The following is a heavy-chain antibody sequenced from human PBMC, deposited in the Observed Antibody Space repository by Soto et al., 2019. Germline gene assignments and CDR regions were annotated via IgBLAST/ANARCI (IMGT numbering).Heavy chain of an antibody. CDR1: GGTFNSYD. CDR2: IIPIVETP. J-gene: IGHJ5*02. V-gene: IGHV1-69*01. CDR3: ARLSRPNYYDTSGFFKDNWFDP. D-gene: IGHD3-22*01. Sequence: QVQLVQSGAEVKKPGSSMKVSCKASGGTFNSYDINWVRQAPGQGLEWMGGIIPIVETPKYAQKFQGRVTINEDESTNTVYMELSSLRSEDTAMYYCARLSRPNYYDTSGFFKDNWFDPWGQGTLVTVSS.